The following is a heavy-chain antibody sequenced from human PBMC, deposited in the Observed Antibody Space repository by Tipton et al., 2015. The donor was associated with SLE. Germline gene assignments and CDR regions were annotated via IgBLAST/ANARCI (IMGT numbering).Heavy chain of an antibody. CDR1: GFTFSNYW. D-gene: IGHD1-26*01. CDR2: ISDGSST. CDR3: ARYSRGSLDS. V-gene: IGHV3-74*03. Sequence: SLRLSCAASGFTFSNYWMNWVRQAPGKGLVWVSRISDGSSTTYADSVRGRFTISRDNAKNTLYLQMNSLRAEDTAVYYCARYSRGSLDSWGQGTLVTVSS. J-gene: IGHJ4*02.